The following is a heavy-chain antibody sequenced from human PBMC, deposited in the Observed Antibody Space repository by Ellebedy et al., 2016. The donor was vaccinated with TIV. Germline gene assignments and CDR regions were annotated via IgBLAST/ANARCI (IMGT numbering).Heavy chain of an antibody. CDR2: ISYSGST. CDR1: GGSIGSYY. J-gene: IGHJ3*02. Sequence: MPSETLSLTCTVSGGSIGSYYWSWIRQPPGKGLEWIGYISYSGSTNYNPSLKSRVTISVDTPKNQFSLKLNTVTAADTAVYYCARVVWQLLVSYAFDIWGQGTMVTVSS. V-gene: IGHV4-59*01. D-gene: IGHD2-15*01. CDR3: ARVVWQLLVSYAFDI.